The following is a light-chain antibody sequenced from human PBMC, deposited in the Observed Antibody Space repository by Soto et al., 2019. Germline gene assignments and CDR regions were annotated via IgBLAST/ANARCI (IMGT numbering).Light chain of an antibody. CDR1: QSFSGT. CDR2: DAS. CDR3: QQYATYSRT. V-gene: IGKV1-5*01. J-gene: IGKJ1*01. Sequence: DIQMTQSPSTLSASVGDRVTITCRASQSFSGTLAWYQQKPGKAPKLLIYDASSLERGVPSRFSGSGSGTEFTLTISSLQPDDFATYYCQQYATYSRTFGQGTKV.